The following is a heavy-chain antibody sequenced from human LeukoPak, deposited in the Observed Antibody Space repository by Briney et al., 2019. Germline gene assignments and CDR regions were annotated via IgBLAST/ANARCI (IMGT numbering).Heavy chain of an antibody. D-gene: IGHD2-15*01. V-gene: IGHV4-39*07. Sequence: SETLSLTCTVSGGSISSSSYYWGWIRQPPGKGLEWIGSIYYSGSTYYNPSLKSRVTISVDTSKNQFSLKLSSVTAADTAVYYCARAYPNSYCSGGSCYNPNFDYWGQGTLVTVSS. CDR2: IYYSGST. J-gene: IGHJ4*02. CDR3: ARAYPNSYCSGGSCYNPNFDY. CDR1: GGSISSSSYY.